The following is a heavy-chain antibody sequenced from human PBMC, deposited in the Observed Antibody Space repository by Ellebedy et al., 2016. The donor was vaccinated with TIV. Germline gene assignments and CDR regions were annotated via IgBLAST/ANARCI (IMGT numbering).Heavy chain of an antibody. J-gene: IGHJ2*01. CDR1: GIAVNRNY. CDR3: ASARVETPYWYFDI. CDR2: FYSGGNA. D-gene: IGHD4-23*01. Sequence: GESLKISCAASGIAVNRNYMTWVRQAPGKGLEWVSVFYSGGNAQYAYSVTDRFVISRDTSKNTVFLEMNGLRGEDTAVYYCASARVETPYWYFDIWGRGTSVTVSS. V-gene: IGHV3-66*01.